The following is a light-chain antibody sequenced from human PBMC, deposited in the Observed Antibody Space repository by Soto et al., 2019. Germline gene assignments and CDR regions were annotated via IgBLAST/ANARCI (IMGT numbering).Light chain of an antibody. V-gene: IGKV3-20*01. CDR2: GAS. CDR1: QSVNSNY. J-gene: IGKJ2*01. CDR3: QQYGTSPHT. Sequence: EIVLTQSPGTLSLSPGERATLSCRASQSVNSNYLAWYQQTPGQVPRPLIYGASIRAAGVPDRRSGSGSGTDFTLTISRLEPEDYAVYYCQQYGTSPHTFGQGTKLEIK.